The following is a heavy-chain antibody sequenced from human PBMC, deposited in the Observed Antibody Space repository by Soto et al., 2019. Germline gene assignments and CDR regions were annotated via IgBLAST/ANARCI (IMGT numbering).Heavy chain of an antibody. CDR2: IKPISDIT. D-gene: IGHD5-18*01. V-gene: IGHV1-69*13. J-gene: IGHJ5*02. Sequence: EASVKVSCKASGDTFGRFTTNWVRQAPGQGLEWMGGIKPISDITNYAQRFQGRVTFTADASTSTVYLELSSLRSEDTAVYYCARTHVDTAINWFDPWGQGTLVTSPQ. CDR1: GDTFGRFT. CDR3: ARTHVDTAINWFDP.